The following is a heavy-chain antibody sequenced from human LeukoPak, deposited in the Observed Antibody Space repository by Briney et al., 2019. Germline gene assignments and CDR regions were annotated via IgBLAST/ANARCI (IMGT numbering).Heavy chain of an antibody. Sequence: GGSLRLSCAASGFTFSSYEMIWVRQAPGKGLECVSYISGSGRTIYYPDSVKGRFTISRDNAKNSLYLQMYSLRAGDTAAYYCASPQTSGYAFGYWGQGTLVTVSS. V-gene: IGHV3-48*03. J-gene: IGHJ4*02. CDR2: ISGSGRTI. CDR1: GFTFSSYE. CDR3: ASPQTSGYAFGY. D-gene: IGHD5-12*01.